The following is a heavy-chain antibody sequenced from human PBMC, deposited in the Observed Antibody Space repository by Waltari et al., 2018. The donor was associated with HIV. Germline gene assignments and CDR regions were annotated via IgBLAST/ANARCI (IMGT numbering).Heavy chain of an antibody. Sequence: EVRLVQSGGGLVKPGESLTLSCHASGFNLNLFCITWVRLAPGKGLEWVSSISRGSSYSYYSDAVKGRFTVSRDNAKNSLLLQLNTLTAEDTALYYCVRDRTSLTTGDFESWGQGAPVTVSS. V-gene: IGHV3-21*02. D-gene: IGHD1-1*01. CDR2: ISRGSSYS. CDR3: VRDRTSLTTGDFES. CDR1: GFNLNLFC. J-gene: IGHJ4*02.